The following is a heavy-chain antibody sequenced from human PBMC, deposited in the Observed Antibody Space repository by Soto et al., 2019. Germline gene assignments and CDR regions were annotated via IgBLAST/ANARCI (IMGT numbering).Heavy chain of an antibody. CDR2: ISYDGVNK. J-gene: IGHJ3*02. D-gene: IGHD3-22*01. Sequence: HLVESGGGVVQPGGSLRLSCAASGFAFSAFGMQWVRQTPAKGLEWVAVISYDGVNKNYPDSEKGRFTVSRDNSKNTLYLQMSTLTVDDTAEYYCAKYRRSGFYFDAFDIWGQGTLVAVSS. CDR1: GFAFSAFG. CDR3: AKYRRSGFYFDAFDI. V-gene: IGHV3-30*18.